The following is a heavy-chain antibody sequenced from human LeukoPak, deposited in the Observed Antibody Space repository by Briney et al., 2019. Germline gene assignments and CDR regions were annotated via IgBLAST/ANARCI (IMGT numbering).Heavy chain of an antibody. CDR1: GFTFSSYW. V-gene: IGHV3-7*03. J-gene: IGHJ6*02. CDR2: INHNGNVN. D-gene: IGHD3-16*01. CDR3: ARGGGLDV. Sequence: GGSLRLSCAASGFTFSSYWMNWARQAPGKGLEWVASINHNGNVNYYVDSVKGRFTISRDNAKNSLYQQMSSLRAEDTAVYFCARGGGLDVWGQGATVTVSS.